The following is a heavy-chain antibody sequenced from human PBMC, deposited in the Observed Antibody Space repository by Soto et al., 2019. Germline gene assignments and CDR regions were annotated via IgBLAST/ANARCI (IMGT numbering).Heavy chain of an antibody. D-gene: IGHD3-3*01. CDR1: GGSISSSSYY. CDR2: IYYSGST. CDR3: ARQGLRFLEWLFPDY. V-gene: IGHV4-39*01. Sequence: PSETLSLTCTVSGGSISSSSYYWGWIRQPPGKGLEWIGSIYYSGSTYYNPSLKSRVTISVDTSKNQFSLKLSSVTAADTAVYYCARQGLRFLEWLFPDYWGQGTLVTVSS. J-gene: IGHJ4*02.